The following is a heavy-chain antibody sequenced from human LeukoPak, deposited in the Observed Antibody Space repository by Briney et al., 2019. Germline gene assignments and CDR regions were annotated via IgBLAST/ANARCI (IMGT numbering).Heavy chain of an antibody. CDR2: ISWNSGSI. J-gene: IGHJ4*02. CDR1: GFTFDDYA. CDR3: ARDGGMTTVTSFDY. Sequence: PGGSLRLSCAASGFTFDDYAMHWVRQAPGKGLEWVSGISWNSGSIGYADSVKGRFTISRDNAKNSLYLQMNSLRAEDTALYYCARDGGMTTVTSFDYWGQGTLVTVSS. D-gene: IGHD4-11*01. V-gene: IGHV3-9*01.